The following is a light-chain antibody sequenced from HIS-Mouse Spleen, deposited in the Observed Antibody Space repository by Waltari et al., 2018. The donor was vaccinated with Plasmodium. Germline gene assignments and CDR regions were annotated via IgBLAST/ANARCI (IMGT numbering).Light chain of an antibody. CDR2: GAS. CDR3: QQYNNWSFT. V-gene: IGKV3-15*01. J-gene: IGKJ3*01. Sequence: EIVMTQSPATLSVSPGERATLSCRASQSLSSNLAWYQQKPGQAPRRLSYGASTRATGIPARFSGSGSGTEFTLTISSLQSEDFAVYYCQQYNNWSFTFGPGTKVDNK. CDR1: QSLSSN.